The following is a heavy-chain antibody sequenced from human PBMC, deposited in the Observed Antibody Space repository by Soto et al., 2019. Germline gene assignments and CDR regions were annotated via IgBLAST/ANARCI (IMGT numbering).Heavy chain of an antibody. J-gene: IGHJ4*02. V-gene: IGHV3-23*01. CDR1: GFTFSSYA. CDR3: AKRSSWATFDY. D-gene: IGHD6-13*01. Sequence: EVQLLESGGGLVQPGESLRLSCAASGFTFSSYAMSWVRQAPGKGLEWVSVISGSDDSTYYAHSVKGRFTISRDNSKNTLYLQLNSLRAEDTAVYYCAKRSSWATFDYWGQGTLGTVSS. CDR2: ISGSDDST.